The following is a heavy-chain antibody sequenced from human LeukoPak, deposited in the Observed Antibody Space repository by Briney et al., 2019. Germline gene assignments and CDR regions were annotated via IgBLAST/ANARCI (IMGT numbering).Heavy chain of an antibody. J-gene: IGHJ4*02. Sequence: PSETLSLTCTVSGGSISSSSYYWGWIRQPPGKGLEWIGSIYYSGNTYYTASLKSRVAISVDTSKNQFSLKLRSVTAADTAVYYRARLSSGYYLGYWGQGTLVTVSS. CDR3: ARLSSGYYLGY. D-gene: IGHD3-22*01. CDR2: IYYSGNT. V-gene: IGHV4-39*01. CDR1: GGSISSSSYY.